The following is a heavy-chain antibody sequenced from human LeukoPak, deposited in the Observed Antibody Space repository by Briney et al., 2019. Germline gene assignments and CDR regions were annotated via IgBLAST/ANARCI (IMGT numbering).Heavy chain of an antibody. CDR1: GGSISSHY. Sequence: SETLSLTCTVSGGSISSHYWSWIRQPPGKGLEWIGYFYYSGSTNYNPSLKSRVTISVDTSKNQFSLKLSSVTAADTAVYYCARDRIAARPSPWHWFDPWGQGTLVTVSS. D-gene: IGHD6-6*01. CDR3: ARDRIAARPSPWHWFDP. J-gene: IGHJ5*02. CDR2: FYYSGST. V-gene: IGHV4-59*11.